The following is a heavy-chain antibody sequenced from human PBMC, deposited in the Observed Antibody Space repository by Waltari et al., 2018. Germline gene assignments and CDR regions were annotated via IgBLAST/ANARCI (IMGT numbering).Heavy chain of an antibody. CDR2: ISCSGGST. V-gene: IGHV3-23*01. Sequence: EVLQLESGGGLVQPGGSLRLSCAASGFTFSRYAMSGVRQDPGKGLEWVSAISCSGGSTYYADSVKGRFTISRDNSKNTLYLQMSSLSAEDTAVYYCAKDQPTILAVAGCMDVWGQGTTVTVSS. CDR1: GFTFSRYA. D-gene: IGHD6-19*01. J-gene: IGHJ6*02. CDR3: AKDQPTILAVAGCMDV.